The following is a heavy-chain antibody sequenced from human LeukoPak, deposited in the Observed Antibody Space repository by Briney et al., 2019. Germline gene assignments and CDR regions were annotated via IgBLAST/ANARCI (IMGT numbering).Heavy chain of an antibody. V-gene: IGHV3-23*01. Sequence: GSLRLSCVASGFTFTKCAMSWIRQAPGKGLEWVAIITATGDTAYYADSVKGRFTISRDNSRNTVYMQMDSLRAEGTAIYYCAGDRNSDWYSPLDYWGQGSQVTVSP. CDR3: AGDRNSDWYSPLDY. J-gene: IGHJ4*02. D-gene: IGHD6-19*01. CDR2: ITATGDTA. CDR1: GFTFTKCA.